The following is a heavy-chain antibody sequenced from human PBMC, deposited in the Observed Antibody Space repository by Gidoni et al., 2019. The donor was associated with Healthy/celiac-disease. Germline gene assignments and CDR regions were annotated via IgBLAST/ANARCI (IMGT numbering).Heavy chain of an antibody. J-gene: IGHJ6*02. Sequence: QVQLVHSGAEVKKPGSSVKVSCKVSDGTFSSYSISWVRQAPGQGLEWRGGIIPIFGTANYAQKFQGRVTITADKSTSTAYMELSSLRSEDTAVYYCAVTIFGVGAPKGYYYGMDVWGQGTTVTVSS. CDR2: IIPIFGTA. CDR1: DGTFSSYS. V-gene: IGHV1-69*06. D-gene: IGHD3-3*01. CDR3: AVTIFGVGAPKGYYYGMDV.